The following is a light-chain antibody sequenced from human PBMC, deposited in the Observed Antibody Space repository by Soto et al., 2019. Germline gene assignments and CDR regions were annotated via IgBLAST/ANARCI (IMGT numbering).Light chain of an antibody. CDR2: DVS. V-gene: IGLV2-14*01. CDR1: SSDVGGYNY. CDR3: SSYTISNTLV. J-gene: IGLJ1*01. Sequence: QSVLTQPASVSGSPGQSITISCTGTSSDVGGYNYVSWYQQYPGKAPKLMIYDVSNRPSGVSNRFSGSKSGNTVSLTISGLQAEDEADYYCSSYTISNTLVFGSGTKLTVL.